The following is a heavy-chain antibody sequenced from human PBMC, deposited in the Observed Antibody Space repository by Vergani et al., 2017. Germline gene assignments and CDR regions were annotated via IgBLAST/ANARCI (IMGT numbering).Heavy chain of an antibody. D-gene: IGHD3-22*01. CDR3: ARALPQYYYDMGYFDL. J-gene: IGHJ2*01. CDR2: MNPNSGNT. V-gene: IGHV1-8*01. CDR1: GYTFTSYD. Sequence: QVQLVQSGAEVKKPGASVKVSCKASGYTFTSYDINWVRQATGQGLEWMGWMNPNSGNTGYAQKFQGRVTMTRNTSISTAYMELSSLRSEDTAVYYCARALPQYYYDMGYFDLWGRGTLVTVSS.